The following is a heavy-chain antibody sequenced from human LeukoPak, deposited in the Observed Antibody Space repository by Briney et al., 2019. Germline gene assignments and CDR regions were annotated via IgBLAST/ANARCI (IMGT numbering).Heavy chain of an antibody. CDR2: IRPDGSEK. J-gene: IGHJ4*01. D-gene: IGHD3-10*01. CDR1: GFIFKNYW. Sequence: GGSLRLSCVVSGFIFKNYWMTWVRQAPEKGPEWVAHIRPDGSEKYYVDSVKGRFIISRDDARNSLSLQMNSLRAEDTAVYYCAGSFGDVKNFWGQGTLVTVSS. V-gene: IGHV3-7*01. CDR3: AGSFGDVKNF.